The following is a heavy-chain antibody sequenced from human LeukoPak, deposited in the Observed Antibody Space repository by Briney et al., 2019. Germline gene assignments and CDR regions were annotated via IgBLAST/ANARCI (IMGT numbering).Heavy chain of an antibody. CDR1: GDSISSGGYY. J-gene: IGHJ4*02. D-gene: IGHD3-22*01. Sequence: PSETLSLTCTVSGDSISSGGYYWTWIRQHPGKGLEWIGYIHSSGSTYYNPSLRSRLTMSADTSKSQLSLKLSSVTAADTAVYYCATGNSYYYRYLDHWGQGTVVTVSS. CDR2: IHSSGST. V-gene: IGHV4-31*03. CDR3: ATGNSYYYRYLDH.